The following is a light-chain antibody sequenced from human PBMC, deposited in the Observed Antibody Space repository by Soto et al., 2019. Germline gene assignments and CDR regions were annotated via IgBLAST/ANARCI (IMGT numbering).Light chain of an antibody. V-gene: IGKV3-15*01. CDR2: GAS. CDR3: QQYTNWPLT. J-gene: IGKJ1*01. Sequence: EIVMTQSPATLSVSPGERVTLSCRATQSVGSNLAWYQQKPGQAPRLLIHGASTRATGVPVSFSGSGSGTEFTLTISSLQSEDFAVYYCQQYTNWPLTFGQGTKVEIK. CDR1: QSVGSN.